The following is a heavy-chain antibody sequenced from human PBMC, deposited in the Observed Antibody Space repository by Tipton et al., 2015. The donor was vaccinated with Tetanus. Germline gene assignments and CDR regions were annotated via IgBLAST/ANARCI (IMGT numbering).Heavy chain of an antibody. CDR1: GGSFSGYY. CDR3: ARIRGGT. CDR2: INHSGST. Sequence: LVKPSETLSLTCTVSGGSFSGYYWSWIRQPPGKGLEWIGEINHSGSTNYNPSLKSRVTISVDTSKNQFSLKLSSVTAADTAVYYCARIRGGTWGQGTLVTVSS. J-gene: IGHJ5*02. D-gene: IGHD3-16*01. V-gene: IGHV4-34*01.